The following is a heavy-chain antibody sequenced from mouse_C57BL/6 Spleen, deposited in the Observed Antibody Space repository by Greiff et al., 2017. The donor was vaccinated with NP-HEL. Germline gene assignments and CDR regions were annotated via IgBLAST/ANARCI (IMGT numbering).Heavy chain of an antibody. D-gene: IGHD4-1*02. CDR3: ARDPTGTLYFDY. Sequence: EVQVVESGGGLVKPGGSLKLSCAASGFTFSSYAMSWVRQTPEKRLEWVATISDGGSYTYYPDNVKGRFTISRDNAKNNLYLQMSHLKSEDTAMYYCARDPTGTLYFDYWGQGTTLTVSS. J-gene: IGHJ2*01. CDR1: GFTFSSYA. V-gene: IGHV5-4*01. CDR2: ISDGGSYT.